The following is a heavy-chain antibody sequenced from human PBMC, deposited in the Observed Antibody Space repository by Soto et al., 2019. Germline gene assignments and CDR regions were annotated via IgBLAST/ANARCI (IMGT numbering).Heavy chain of an antibody. V-gene: IGHV4-34*01. D-gene: IGHD3-3*01. CDR3: ARVPRYYDFWSGYKPVYYYYGMDV. CDR2: INHSGST. J-gene: IGHJ6*02. Sequence: SETLSLTCAVYGGSFSGYYWSWIRQPPGKGLEWIGEINHSGSTNYNPSLKSRVTISVDTSKNQFSLKLSSVTAADTAVYYCARVPRYYDFWSGYKPVYYYYGMDVWGQGTTVTVSS. CDR1: GGSFSGYY.